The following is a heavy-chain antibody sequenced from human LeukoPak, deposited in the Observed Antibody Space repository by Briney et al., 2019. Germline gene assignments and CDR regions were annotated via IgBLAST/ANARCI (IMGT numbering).Heavy chain of an antibody. Sequence: PSETLSLTCTVSGGSISSYYWSWIRQPPGKGLEWIGYIYYSGSTNYNPSLKSQVTISVDTSKNQFSLKLSSVTAADTAVYYCARKTHTARMNAFDIWGQGTMVTVSS. V-gene: IGHV4-59*01. J-gene: IGHJ3*02. D-gene: IGHD5-18*01. CDR1: GGSISSYY. CDR2: IYYSGST. CDR3: ARKTHTARMNAFDI.